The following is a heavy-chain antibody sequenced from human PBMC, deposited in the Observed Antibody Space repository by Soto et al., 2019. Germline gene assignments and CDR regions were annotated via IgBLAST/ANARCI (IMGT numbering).Heavy chain of an antibody. CDR3: ARGETYLGG. D-gene: IGHD3-16*01. V-gene: IGHV1-69*01. Sequence: QVQLVQSGAEVKKPGSSVKVSCKTSRDTFNKYAFNWVRQAPGQGLEWMGWIIPIFSSRNYAEKFQGRVTITADDSTRTAYMERRSLRFEDTAVYYCARGETYLGGWGQGTTVTGSS. CDR1: RDTFNKYA. J-gene: IGHJ6*02. CDR2: IIPIFSSR.